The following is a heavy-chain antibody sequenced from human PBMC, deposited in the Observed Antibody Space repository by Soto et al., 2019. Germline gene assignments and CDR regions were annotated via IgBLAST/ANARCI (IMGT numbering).Heavy chain of an antibody. CDR2: IHYTGNT. CDR1: GGSIGRYY. V-gene: IGHV4-59*08. CDR3: ARQAYCGRGCYYWFDP. Sequence: SETLSLTCTVSGGSIGRYYWSWLRQPPGKGLEWIGYIHYTGNTHYNPSLKSRVTLSADTSQNQFSLKLDSVTAADTAVYFWARQAYCGRGCYYWFDPWGQGTRVTVSS. J-gene: IGHJ5*02. D-gene: IGHD2-21*02.